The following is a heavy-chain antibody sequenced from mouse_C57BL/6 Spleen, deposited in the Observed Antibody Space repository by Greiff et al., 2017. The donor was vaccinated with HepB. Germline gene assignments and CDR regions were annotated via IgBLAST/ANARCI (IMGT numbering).Heavy chain of an antibody. CDR3: TIDYGDHYFDY. V-gene: IGHV1-5*01. D-gene: IGHD2-4*01. CDR1: GYTFTSYW. Sequence: EVKLQQSGPVLARPGASVKMSCKTSGYTFTSYWMHWVKQRPGQGLEWIGAIYPGNSDTSYNQKFKGKAKLTAVTSASTAYMELSSLTNEDSAVYYCTIDYGDHYFDYWGQGTTLTVSS. CDR2: IYPGNSDT. J-gene: IGHJ2*01.